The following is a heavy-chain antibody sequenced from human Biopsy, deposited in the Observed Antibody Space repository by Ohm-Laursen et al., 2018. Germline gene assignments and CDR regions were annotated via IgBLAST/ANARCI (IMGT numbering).Heavy chain of an antibody. CDR3: ALQSVAQMKNFDY. J-gene: IGHJ4*02. V-gene: IGHV1-2*02. Sequence: ESSVKVSCNASGFSFTGYCIHWVRQAPGQGLEWMGWISPKSGGTNYAQKFQGNITMTKNTSMSTAYMEMSRLRSDDTAVYYCALQSVAQMKNFDYWGQGTLVTVSS. CDR1: GFSFTGYC. D-gene: IGHD6-19*01. CDR2: ISPKSGGT.